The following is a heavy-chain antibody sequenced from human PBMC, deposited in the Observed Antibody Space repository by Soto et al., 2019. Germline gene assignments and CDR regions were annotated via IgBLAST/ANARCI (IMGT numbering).Heavy chain of an antibody. CDR3: AKGDSRFLEWLSPHKTDYYYYDGMDV. CDR2: ISWDGGST. D-gene: IGHD3-3*01. V-gene: IGHV3-43*01. Sequence: GGSLRLSCAASGFTFDDYTMHWVRQAPGKGLEWVSLISWDGGSTYYADSVKGRFTISRDNSKNSLYLQMNSLRTEDTALYYCAKGDSRFLEWLSPHKTDYYYYDGMDVGGQGTTVTVSS. J-gene: IGHJ6*02. CDR1: GFTFDDYT.